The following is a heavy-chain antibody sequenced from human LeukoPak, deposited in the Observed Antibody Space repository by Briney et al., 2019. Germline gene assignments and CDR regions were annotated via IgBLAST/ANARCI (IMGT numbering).Heavy chain of an antibody. D-gene: IGHD3-3*01. V-gene: IGHV3-21*01. CDR1: GFTFSRYS. J-gene: IGHJ3*02. CDR3: ARVFRPSLTVFIIRGAFDI. Sequence: GGSLRLSCTASGFTFSRYSLNWVRQAPGKGREWVLSVSTGSNYIYYADSVKGRFTISRDNDKHSLYLQMNSLRVEDTAVYYCARVFRPSLTVFIIRGAFDIWGQGTMVTVSS. CDR2: VSTGSNYI.